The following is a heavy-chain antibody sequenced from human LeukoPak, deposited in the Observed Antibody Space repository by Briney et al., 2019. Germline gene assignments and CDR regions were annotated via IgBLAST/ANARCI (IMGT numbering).Heavy chain of an antibody. CDR2: IFYSGSS. Sequence: PETLSRTCTVPGGSISSYYWSWVRQPPGKGLEWIGHIFYSGSSNYNPSLKSRVTISVDTTKNQFFLRLSSVTAADTAVYYCAGRGGSSPTSWFDPWGQGTLVTVPS. CDR3: AGRGGSSPTSWFDP. V-gene: IGHV4-59*08. D-gene: IGHD6-13*01. J-gene: IGHJ5*02. CDR1: GGSISSYY.